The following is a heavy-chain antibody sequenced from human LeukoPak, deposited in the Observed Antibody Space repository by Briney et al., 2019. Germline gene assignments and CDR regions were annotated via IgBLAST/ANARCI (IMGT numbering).Heavy chain of an antibody. V-gene: IGHV3-30-3*01. J-gene: IGHJ4*02. CDR3: AKDRCTSTSCPLDY. Sequence: GGSLRLSCAASGFTFSSYAMHWVRQAPGKGLEWVAVISYDGSNKYYADSVKGRFTISRDNSKNTLYLQMNNLRAEDTAVYYCAKDRCTSTSCPLDYWGQGTLVTVSS. CDR1: GFTFSSYA. CDR2: ISYDGSNK. D-gene: IGHD2-2*01.